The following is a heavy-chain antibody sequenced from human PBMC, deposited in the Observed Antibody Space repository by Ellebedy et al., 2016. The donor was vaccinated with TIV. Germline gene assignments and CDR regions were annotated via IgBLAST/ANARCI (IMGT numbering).Heavy chain of an antibody. CDR1: GRSFSGYY. CDR2: INHSGST. Sequence: MPSETLSLTFAVYGRSFSGYYWSWIRQPPGKGLEWIGEINHSGSTNYNPSLKSRVTISVDTSKNQFSLKLSSVTAADTAVYYCARVLDIWGQGTMVTVSS. J-gene: IGHJ3*02. V-gene: IGHV4-34*01. CDR3: ARVLDI.